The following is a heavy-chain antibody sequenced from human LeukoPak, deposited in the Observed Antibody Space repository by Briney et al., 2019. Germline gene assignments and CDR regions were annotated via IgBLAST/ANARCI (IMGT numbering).Heavy chain of an antibody. J-gene: IGHJ3*02. CDR2: IYYRGST. V-gene: IGHV4-59*01. D-gene: IGHD1-26*01. CDR1: GGSISSYY. Sequence: AETLSLTCTVSGGSISSYYWSWIRQPPGKGLGGIGYIYYRGSTNYNPSLKSRVTISVDTSKNQFSLKLSSVTAADTAVYYCARDPSGGSDAFDIWGQGTMVAVSS. CDR3: ARDPSGGSDAFDI.